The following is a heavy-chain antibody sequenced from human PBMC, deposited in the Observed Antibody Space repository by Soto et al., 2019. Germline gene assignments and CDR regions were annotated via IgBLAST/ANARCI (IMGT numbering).Heavy chain of an antibody. D-gene: IGHD5-18*01. Sequence: PSETLSLTCTVSGGSISRYYWSWIRQPAGKGLEWIGRIYTSGSTNYNPSLKSRVTMSVDTSKNQFSLKLSSVTAADTAVYYCAAGGAMVTFSDYWGQGTLVTVSS. CDR3: AAGGAMVTFSDY. V-gene: IGHV4-4*07. CDR1: GGSISRYY. CDR2: IYTSGST. J-gene: IGHJ4*02.